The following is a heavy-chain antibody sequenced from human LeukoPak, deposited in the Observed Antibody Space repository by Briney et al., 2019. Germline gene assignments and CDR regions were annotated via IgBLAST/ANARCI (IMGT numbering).Heavy chain of an antibody. V-gene: IGHV3-23*01. Sequence: GGSLRLSCAASGFTFSSYAMNWVRQAPGKGLEWVSGISGSGGNTYYSDSVKGRFTISRDNAKNSLYLQMNSLRAEDTAVYYCAGEYYDFWSGYSLTTWGQGTLVTVSS. CDR1: GFTFSSYA. CDR2: ISGSGGNT. D-gene: IGHD3-3*01. J-gene: IGHJ4*02. CDR3: AGEYYDFWSGYSLTT.